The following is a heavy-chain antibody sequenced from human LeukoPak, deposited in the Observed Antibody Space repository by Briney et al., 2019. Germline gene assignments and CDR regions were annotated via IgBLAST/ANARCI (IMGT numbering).Heavy chain of an antibody. CDR1: GSTFSSYA. CDR2: ISSNGGST. Sequence: GGSLRLSCSASGSTFSSYAMHWVRQAPGKGLEYVSAISSNGGSTYYADSVKGRFTISRDNSKNTLYLQMSSLRAEDTAVYYCVKAGDIAAAGLPDYWGQGTLVTVSS. CDR3: VKAGDIAAAGLPDY. J-gene: IGHJ4*02. V-gene: IGHV3-64D*06. D-gene: IGHD6-13*01.